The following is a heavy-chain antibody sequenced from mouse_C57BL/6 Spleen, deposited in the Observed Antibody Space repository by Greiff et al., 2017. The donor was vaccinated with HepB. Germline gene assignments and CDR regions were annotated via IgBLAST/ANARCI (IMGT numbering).Heavy chain of an antibody. J-gene: IGHJ4*01. CDR3: ARPTMITTGYYYAMDY. Sequence: QVQLQQPGAELVKPGASVKISCKASGYAFSSSWMHWVKQRPGKGLEWIGRIYPGDGDTNYNGKFKGKATLTADKSSSTAYMQLSSLTSEDSAVYFCARPTMITTGYYYAMDYWGQGTSVTVSS. CDR1: GYAFSSSW. CDR2: IYPGDGDT. V-gene: IGHV1-82*01. D-gene: IGHD2-4*01.